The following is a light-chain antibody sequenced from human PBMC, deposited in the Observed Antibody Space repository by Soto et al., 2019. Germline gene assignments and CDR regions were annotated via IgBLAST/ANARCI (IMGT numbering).Light chain of an antibody. CDR1: QSVSSSY. J-gene: IGKJ2*01. CDR3: QQYGRSPYT. CDR2: GAS. Sequence: EIVLTQSPGTLSLSPGERATLSCRARQSVSSSYLAWYLQKPGQAPRLLIYGASSRATGIPDRFSGSGSGTDFTLTISRLEPEDFAVYYCQQYGRSPYTFGQGTKLEIK. V-gene: IGKV3-20*01.